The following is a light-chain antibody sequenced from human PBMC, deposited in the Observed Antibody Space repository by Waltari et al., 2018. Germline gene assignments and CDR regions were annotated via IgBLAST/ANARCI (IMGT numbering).Light chain of an antibody. Sequence: AIRMTQSPSSFPASTGDRVTIPCRASQGISRYLAWYQQKPGKAPKLLIYAASTLQSGVPSRFSGSGSGTDFTLTISCLQSEDFATYYCQQYYSYPPFTFGPGTKVDIK. CDR1: QGISRY. V-gene: IGKV1-8*01. CDR2: AAS. CDR3: QQYYSYPPFT. J-gene: IGKJ3*01.